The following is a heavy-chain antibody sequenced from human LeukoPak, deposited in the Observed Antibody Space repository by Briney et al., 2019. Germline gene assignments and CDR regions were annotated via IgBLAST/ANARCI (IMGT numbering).Heavy chain of an antibody. Sequence: PGTSLRLSCAASGFTFSSYTMHWVRQAPGKGLEWVAVISYDGNEKYYADSVKRRFTISRDNSKSTMYLQMNSLRAEDTAVYYCARKGGTMVNYRPFDYWGQGTLVTVSS. CDR2: ISYDGNEK. CDR1: GFTFSSYT. V-gene: IGHV3-30-3*01. CDR3: ARKGGTMVNYRPFDY. D-gene: IGHD3-10*01. J-gene: IGHJ4*02.